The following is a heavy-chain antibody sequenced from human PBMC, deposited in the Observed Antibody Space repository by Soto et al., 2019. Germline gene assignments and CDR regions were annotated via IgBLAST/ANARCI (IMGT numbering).Heavy chain of an antibody. CDR1: GGSISSSSYY. J-gene: IGHJ6*02. CDR2: IYCSGST. V-gene: IGHV4-39*01. Sequence: SETLSLTCTVSGGSISSSSYYWGWIRQPPGKGLEWIGSIYCSGSTYYNPSLKSRVTISVDTSKNQFSLKLSSVTAADTAVYYCAIPVGALYGMDVWGQGTTVTVSS. D-gene: IGHD1-26*01. CDR3: AIPVGALYGMDV.